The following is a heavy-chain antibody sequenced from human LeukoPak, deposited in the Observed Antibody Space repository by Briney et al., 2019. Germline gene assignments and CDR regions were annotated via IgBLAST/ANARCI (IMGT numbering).Heavy chain of an antibody. CDR3: AKGRSSSGWDEFDY. Sequence: GGSLRLSCAASGFTFDDYGMSWVRQAPGKGLEWVSSISASGGNTDYVESVKGRFTISRDNSKDTLFLQMNSLRVEDTAVYFCAKGRSSSGWDEFDYWGQGTLVTVSS. CDR2: ISASGGNT. V-gene: IGHV3-23*01. J-gene: IGHJ4*02. D-gene: IGHD6-19*01. CDR1: GFTFDDYG.